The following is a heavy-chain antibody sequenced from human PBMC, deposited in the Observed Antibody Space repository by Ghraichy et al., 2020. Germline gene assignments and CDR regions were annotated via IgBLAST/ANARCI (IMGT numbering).Heavy chain of an antibody. CDR2: IYYSGST. V-gene: IGHV4-39*01. Sequence: SETLSLTCTVSGGSISSSSYYWGWIRQPPGKGLEWIGIIYYSGSTYYNPSLKSRVIISVDTSKSQFSLKLSSVTAADTAVYYCASQRVVYCSTTSCPTPGDIWGQGTMVTVSS. J-gene: IGHJ3*02. CDR3: ASQRVVYCSTTSCPTPGDI. CDR1: GGSISSSSYY. D-gene: IGHD2-2*01.